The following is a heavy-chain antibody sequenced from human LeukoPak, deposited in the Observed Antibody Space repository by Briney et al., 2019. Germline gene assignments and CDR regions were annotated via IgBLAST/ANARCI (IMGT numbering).Heavy chain of an antibody. CDR2: TNPNNGGT. Sequence: GASVKVSCKASGYTFTGYYIHWVRQAPGQGLEWMGWTNPNNGGTNYAQKFQGRVSMTRDTSINTAYMDLNTLKADDTAVYFCAREGHCSKTSCYGAWFDPWGQGTLVTVSS. CDR1: GYTFTGYY. D-gene: IGHD2-2*01. CDR3: AREGHCSKTSCYGAWFDP. J-gene: IGHJ5*02. V-gene: IGHV1-2*02.